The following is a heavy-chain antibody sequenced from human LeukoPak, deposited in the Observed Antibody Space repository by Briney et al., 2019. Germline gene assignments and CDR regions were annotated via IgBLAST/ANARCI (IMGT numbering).Heavy chain of an antibody. CDR2: ISGSSSFI. CDR1: GFTLRTYS. D-gene: IGHD3-22*01. CDR3: ASYYYDSSGSYWYYGMDV. V-gene: IGHV3-21*01. J-gene: IGHJ6*02. Sequence: GGSLRLSCAAPGFTLRTYSMNWVRQAPGKGLEWVSCISGSSSFIYYSDSVKGRFTISRDNAKNSVYLQMNSLRAEDTAVYYCASYYYDSSGSYWYYGMDVWGQGTTVTVSS.